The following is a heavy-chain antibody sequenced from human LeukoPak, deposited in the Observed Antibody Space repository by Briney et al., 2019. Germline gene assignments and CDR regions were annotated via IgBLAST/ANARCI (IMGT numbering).Heavy chain of an antibody. V-gene: IGHV4-59*11. J-gene: IGHJ4*02. CDR2: IYYRGST. D-gene: IGHD2-15*01. CDR3: ARARSGLDY. CDR1: GGFISIHY. Sequence: SQTLSLTSTVSGGFISIHYWRWIRQPPGKGLEWIGYIYYRGSTNYNPSLKSRVTISVDTSKNQFSLKLSSVTAADTAVYYCARARSGLDYWGQGTLVTVSS.